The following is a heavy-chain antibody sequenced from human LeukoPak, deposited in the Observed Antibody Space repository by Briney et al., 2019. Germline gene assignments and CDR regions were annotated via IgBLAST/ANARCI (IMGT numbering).Heavy chain of an antibody. J-gene: IGHJ4*02. V-gene: IGHV3-30*04. CDR1: GFTFSTYA. CDR2: ISYDGSNK. Sequence: PGGSLRLSCAASGFTFSTYAIHWVRKAQGKGLEWVAVISYDGSNKYYADSVKGRFTISRDNSKNTLYLQMSSLRADDTAVYYCARGISGSGYYHFDYWGQGTLVTVSS. D-gene: IGHD3-3*01. CDR3: ARGISGSGYYHFDY.